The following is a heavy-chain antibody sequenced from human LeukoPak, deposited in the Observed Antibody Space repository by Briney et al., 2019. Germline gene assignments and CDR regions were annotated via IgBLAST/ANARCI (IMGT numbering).Heavy chain of an antibody. V-gene: IGHV4-34*01. D-gene: IGHD3-3*01. Sequence: SETLSLTCAVYGGSFSGYYWSWIRQPPGKGLEWIGEINHSGSTNYNPSLKSRVTISVDTSKNQFSLKLSSVTAADTAVYYCARHFDGDYDFWSGYSTWGQGTLVTVSS. CDR1: GGSFSGYY. CDR3: ARHFDGDYDFWSGYST. J-gene: IGHJ5*02. CDR2: INHSGST.